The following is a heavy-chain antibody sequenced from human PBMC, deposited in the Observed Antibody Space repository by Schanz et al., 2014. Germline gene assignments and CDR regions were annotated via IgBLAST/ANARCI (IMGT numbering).Heavy chain of an antibody. CDR3: ARKMKLGVYGGRGHDSLDI. D-gene: IGHD2-15*01. J-gene: IGHJ4*02. CDR2: MNESHSTI. V-gene: IGHV3-23*04. CDR1: GFTFENYA. Sequence: EAQLVESGGGVVRPGGSLRLSCAASGFTFENYALTWVRQVPGKGLEWVSAMNESHSTIYYADSVRGRFTMSRDNAKNSLFLQMNSLRAEDTAVYYCARKMKLGVYGGRGHDSLDIWGQGTLVTVSS.